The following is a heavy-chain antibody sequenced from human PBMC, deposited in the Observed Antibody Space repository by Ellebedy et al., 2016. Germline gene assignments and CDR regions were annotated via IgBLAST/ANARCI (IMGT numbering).Heavy chain of an antibody. CDR1: GYSISSGYS. V-gene: IGHV4-38-2*02. CDR3: ARVYQMIGDGGFEY. D-gene: IGHD3-10*02. Sequence: SETLSLXXTVSGYSISSGYSWGSIRQPPGKGLERIGSLVYSGTPYYNPSLKSRVTISVDTSKNQFSLKLSSVTAADTAVYYCARVYQMIGDGGFEYWGQGALVTVSS. J-gene: IGHJ4*02. CDR2: LVYSGTP.